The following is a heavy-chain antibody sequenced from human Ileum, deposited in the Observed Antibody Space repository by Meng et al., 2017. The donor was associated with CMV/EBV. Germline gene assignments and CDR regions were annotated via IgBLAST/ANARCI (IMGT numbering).Heavy chain of an antibody. V-gene: IGHV1-8*02. CDR3: ARDLFVVVPADYGMDV. Sequence: ASVKVSCKASGYTFSNYDINWVRQATGQGLEWMGWMNPNSGNTGYAQNLQGRLTMTTDTSTSTAYMELRSLRSDDTAVYYCARDLFVVVPADYGMDVWGQGTTVTVSS. CDR2: MNPNSGNT. D-gene: IGHD2-2*01. J-gene: IGHJ6*02. CDR1: GYTFSNYD.